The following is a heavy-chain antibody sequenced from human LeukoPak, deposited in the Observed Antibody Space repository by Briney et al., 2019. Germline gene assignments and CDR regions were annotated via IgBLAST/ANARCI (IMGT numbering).Heavy chain of an antibody. CDR2: ISGNSGTI. V-gene: IGHV3-9*01. CDR1: GFTLDDYA. CDR3: AKARAVAGRPLDY. J-gene: IGHJ4*02. D-gene: IGHD6-19*01. Sequence: PGRSLRLSCAASGFTLDDYAMHWVRQGPGKGLEWVSGISGNSGTIAYADSVKGRFTISRDNAMNSLYLQMNSLRLEDTALYYCAKARAVAGRPLDYWGQGTRVTVSS.